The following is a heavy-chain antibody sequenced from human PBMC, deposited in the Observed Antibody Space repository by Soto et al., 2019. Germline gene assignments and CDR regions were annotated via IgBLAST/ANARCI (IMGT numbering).Heavy chain of an antibody. CDR3: VKEGCSGAICYGLDD. V-gene: IGHV3-30*18. CDR2: KSRNGGDE. D-gene: IGHD2-15*01. Sequence: SLRLSCEALALTVGHYGMHWLRQAPGKGLEWVAVKSRNGGDEFYADSGKGRSTISRDNSRNVLYLQMNSLRPEDTGVYFCVKEGCSGAICYGLDDWRQGSLFAVCS. CDR1: ALTVGHYG. J-gene: IGHJ4*02.